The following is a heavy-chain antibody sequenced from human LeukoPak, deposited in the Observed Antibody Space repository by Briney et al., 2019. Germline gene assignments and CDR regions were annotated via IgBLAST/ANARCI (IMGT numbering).Heavy chain of an antibody. CDR1: GGSFTSSSSY. J-gene: IGHJ4*02. D-gene: IGHD6-19*01. CDR2: MYYSGST. V-gene: IGHV4-39*01. CDR3: AGHWVVSSGWIDY. Sequence: PSETLSLTCTVSGGSFTSSSSYCGWIRQAPGEGLEWIGSMYYSGSTYYNPSLKSRVTISVATSKNQFSLKLSPETAADMAVYFCAGHWVVSSGWIDYWGQGTLVTVSS.